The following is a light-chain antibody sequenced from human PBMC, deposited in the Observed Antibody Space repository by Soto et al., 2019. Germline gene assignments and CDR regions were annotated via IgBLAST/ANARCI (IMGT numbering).Light chain of an antibody. CDR2: GAS. CDR1: QSVSNNY. J-gene: IGKJ1*01. V-gene: IGKV3-20*01. CDR3: QHYGTSPRT. Sequence: EIVLAQSPGTLSLSPGERATLSCRASQSVSNNYLAWYQPKPGQAPRLLIYGASTRATDIPDRFSGSGSGTDFTLTIGRLEPEDFAVYYCQHYGTSPRTFGQGTKVEIK.